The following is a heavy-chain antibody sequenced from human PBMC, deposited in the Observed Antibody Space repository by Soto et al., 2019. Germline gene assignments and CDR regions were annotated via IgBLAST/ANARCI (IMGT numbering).Heavy chain of an antibody. D-gene: IGHD2-8*02. CDR1: GYTFTSYD. CDR3: ERGGSYWARRNYFDY. V-gene: IGHV1-8*02. J-gene: IGHJ4*01. CDR2: VTPSNGDT. Sequence: GASVKVSCKASGYTFTSYDINWVRQAAGQGPEWMGSVTPSNGDTAFAQKYQGRVTVTSNTSMSTVYMELSSLRSDDTAVYYCERGGSYWARRNYFDYWG.